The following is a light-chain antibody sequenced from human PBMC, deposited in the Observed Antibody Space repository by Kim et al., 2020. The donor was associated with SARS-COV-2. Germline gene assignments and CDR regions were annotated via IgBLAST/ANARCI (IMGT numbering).Light chain of an antibody. CDR2: DVT. J-gene: IGLJ3*02. CDR3: SSYTSTSTLV. V-gene: IGLV2-14*04. CDR1: SGDVGGYNY. Sequence: GQSITISFTGSSGDVGGYNYVSWYQQHPGKAPQLMIYDVTKRPSGVSNRFSGSKSGNTASLTISGLQAEDEADYFCSSYTSTSTLVFGGGTQLTVL.